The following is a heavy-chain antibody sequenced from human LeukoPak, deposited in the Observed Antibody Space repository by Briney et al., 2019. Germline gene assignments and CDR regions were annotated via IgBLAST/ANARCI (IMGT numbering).Heavy chain of an antibody. CDR2: ISGSGGST. V-gene: IGHV3-23*01. D-gene: IGHD3-16*01. CDR1: GFTFSSYA. CDR3: ARTPFFDYVWGGDPYYFDY. J-gene: IGHJ4*02. Sequence: GGSLRLSCAASGFTFSSYAMSWVRQAPGKGLEWVSAISGSGGSTYYADSVKGRFTISRDNSKNTLYLQMNSLRAEDTAVYYCARTPFFDYVWGGDPYYFDYWGQGTLVTVSS.